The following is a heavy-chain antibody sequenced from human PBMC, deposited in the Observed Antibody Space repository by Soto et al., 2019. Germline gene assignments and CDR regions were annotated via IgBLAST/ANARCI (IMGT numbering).Heavy chain of an antibody. CDR1: GGSISSYY. CDR2: IYYSGGT. CDR3: ARDGPGNFFDY. Sequence: KPSETLSLTCTVSGGSISSYYWSWIRQPPGKGLEWIGYIYYSGGTNYNPSLKSRVTISADASKNQFSLRLHSVTAADTAFYYCARDGPGNFFDYWGQGALVTVSS. J-gene: IGHJ4*02. V-gene: IGHV4-59*01.